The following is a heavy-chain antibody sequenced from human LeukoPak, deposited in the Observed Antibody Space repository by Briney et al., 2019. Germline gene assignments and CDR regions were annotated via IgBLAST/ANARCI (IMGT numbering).Heavy chain of an antibody. CDR1: GGSFSGYY. J-gene: IGHJ6*02. V-gene: IGHV4-34*01. CDR2: INHSGST. CDR3: ARKVRYYGMDV. Sequence: SETLSLTCAVYGGSFSGYYWSWIRQPPGKGLEWTGEINHSGSTNYNPSLKSRVTISVDTSKNQFSLKLSSVTAADTAVYYCARKVRYYGMDVWGQGTTVTVSS.